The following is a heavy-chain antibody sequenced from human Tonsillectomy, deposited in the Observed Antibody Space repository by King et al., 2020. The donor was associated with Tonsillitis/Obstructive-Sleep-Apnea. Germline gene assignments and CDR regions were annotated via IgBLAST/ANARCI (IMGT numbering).Heavy chain of an antibody. J-gene: IGHJ6*03. CDR2: IYYSGST. Sequence: VQLQESGPGLVKPSETLSLTCTVSGGSISSYYWSWIRQPPGKGLEWMGYIYYSGSTNYNPSLKSRVTISVDTSKNQFSLKLSSVTAADTAVYNCARDGKYCSSTSCYTYYYYMDVWGTGTTVTVSS. D-gene: IGHD2-2*02. CDR3: ARDGKYCSSTSCYTYYYYMDV. V-gene: IGHV4-59*01. CDR1: GGSISSYY.